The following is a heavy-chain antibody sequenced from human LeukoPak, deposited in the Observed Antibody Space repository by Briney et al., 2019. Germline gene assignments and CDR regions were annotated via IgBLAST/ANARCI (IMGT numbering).Heavy chain of an antibody. CDR1: GFTFNKYY. CDR2: ISSDGSNT. J-gene: IGHJ4*02. CDR3: IRVPY. V-gene: IGHV3-74*01. Sequence: QPGGSLRLSCAASGFTFNKYYMHWVRQAPGKGLVWVSRISSDGSNTNYADSVKGRFTISRDNARNTLYLQMNSLRAEDTAVYYCIRVPYWGQGALVTVSS. D-gene: IGHD4/OR15-4a*01.